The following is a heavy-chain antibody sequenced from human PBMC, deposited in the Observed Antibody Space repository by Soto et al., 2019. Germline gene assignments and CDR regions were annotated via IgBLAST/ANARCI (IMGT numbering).Heavy chain of an antibody. Sequence: PGGSLRLSCAGSGFTFSGYAMTWVRQTPGKGLEWVSAISGSGGSTYYADSVKGRFTISRDNSKNTLYLQMNSLRAEDTAVYYCAKDLVGATNYWGQGTLVTVSS. V-gene: IGHV3-23*01. CDR1: GFTFSGYA. CDR2: ISGSGGST. CDR3: AKDLVGATNY. J-gene: IGHJ4*02. D-gene: IGHD1-26*01.